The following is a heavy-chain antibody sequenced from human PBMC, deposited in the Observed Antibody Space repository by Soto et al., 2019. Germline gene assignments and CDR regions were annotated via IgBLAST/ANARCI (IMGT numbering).Heavy chain of an antibody. CDR3: ARDPPPNYYDSNGLDY. V-gene: IGHV3-48*01. CDR1: GFTFSSHS. J-gene: IGHJ4*02. D-gene: IGHD3-22*01. CDR2: ISSSGDII. Sequence: GGSLRLSCAASGFTFSSHSMNWVRQAPGKGLEWVSHISSSGDIIQYADSVKGRFTISRDNAKNLLYLQMNSLRAEDTAVYYCARDPPPNYYDSNGLDYWGQGTLVTVSS.